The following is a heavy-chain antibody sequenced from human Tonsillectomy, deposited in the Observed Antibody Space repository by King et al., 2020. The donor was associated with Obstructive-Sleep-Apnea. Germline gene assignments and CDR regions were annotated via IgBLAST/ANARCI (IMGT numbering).Heavy chain of an antibody. D-gene: IGHD6-19*01. J-gene: IGHJ6*02. V-gene: IGHV3-15*01. CDR3: MSDPSGRAVAYYSDGMDV. CDR1: GFTSSNVW. CDR2: TKSKIDGGTT. Sequence: EVQLVESGGGLLKRVGSLRLSCEGSGFTSSNVWMSVDSHAPRRRVDCGCGTKSKIDGGTTNNAAPVKGRYTISRDASKNTVYLQLSPLKIEYTAVYYCMSDPSGRAVAYYSDGMDVWGQGTTVTVSS.